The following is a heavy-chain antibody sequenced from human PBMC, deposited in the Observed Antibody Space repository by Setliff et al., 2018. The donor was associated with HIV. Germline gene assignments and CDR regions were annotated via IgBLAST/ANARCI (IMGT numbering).Heavy chain of an antibody. CDR3: ARDPPYSTSSSNWSDP. D-gene: IGHD6-6*01. CDR2: IYYSGST. V-gene: IGHV4-59*01. Sequence: SETLSLTCTVSGGSITGYFWSWIRQPPGKGLEWIGYIYYSGSTDYNPSLKSRVTITVDRSKNQFSLILSSVAAADTAVYYCARDPPYSTSSSNWSDPWGQGTLVTVSS. CDR1: GGSITGYF. J-gene: IGHJ5*02.